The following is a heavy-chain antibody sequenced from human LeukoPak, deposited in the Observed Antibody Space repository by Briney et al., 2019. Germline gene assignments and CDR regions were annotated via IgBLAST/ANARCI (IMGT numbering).Heavy chain of an antibody. CDR3: AITGYCSSTSCRMETEYFQH. CDR1: GYSFTSYW. J-gene: IGHJ1*01. Sequence: GESLKISCKGSGYSFTSYWIGWVRQMPGKGLEWMGIIYPGDSDTRYSPSFQGQVTISADKFISTAYLQWSSLKASDTAMYYCAITGYCSSTSCRMETEYFQHWGQGTLVTVSS. D-gene: IGHD2-2*01. V-gene: IGHV5-51*01. CDR2: IYPGDSDT.